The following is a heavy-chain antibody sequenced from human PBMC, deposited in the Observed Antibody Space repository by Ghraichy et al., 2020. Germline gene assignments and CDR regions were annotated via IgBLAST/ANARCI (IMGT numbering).Heavy chain of an antibody. CDR3: AKGLRNGYNSCDY. CDR2: ISDSGVAT. J-gene: IGHJ4*02. CDR1: GFTFSNYA. Sequence: GGSLRLSCAASGFTFSNYAMSWVRQAPGKGLEWVSAISDSGVATNYADSVKGRFTISRDNSKNTLYLQMNSLRAEDMAVYYCAKGLRNGYNSCDYWGQGTLVTVSS. D-gene: IGHD5-24*01. V-gene: IGHV3-23*01.